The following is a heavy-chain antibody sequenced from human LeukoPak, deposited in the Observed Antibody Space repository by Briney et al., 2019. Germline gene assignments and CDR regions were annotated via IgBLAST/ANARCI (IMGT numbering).Heavy chain of an antibody. Sequence: PSETLSLTCAVYGGSFSGYYWSWIRQPPGKGLEWIGEINHSGSTNYNPSLKSRVTISVDTSKNQLSLKLSSVTAADTAVYYCASQGSRDGYNHFDYWGQGTLVTVSS. CDR2: INHSGST. V-gene: IGHV4-34*01. CDR1: GGSFSGYY. J-gene: IGHJ4*02. CDR3: ASQGSRDGYNHFDY. D-gene: IGHD5-24*01.